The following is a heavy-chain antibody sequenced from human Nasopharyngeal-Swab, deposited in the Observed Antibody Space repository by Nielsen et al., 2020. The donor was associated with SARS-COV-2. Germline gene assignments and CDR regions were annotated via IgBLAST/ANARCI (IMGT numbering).Heavy chain of an antibody. J-gene: IGHJ4*02. D-gene: IGHD4-17*01. CDR2: LAHDASNE. CDR3: ARDAPAHYGAFY. V-gene: IGHV3-30*03. CDR1: GFTFSSFG. Sequence: GESLKISCAASGFTFSSFGMHWVRQAPGKGLEWVAFLAHDASNEYYGDSVKGRFSISRDSSKNTLYLQMDSLRGEDTAAYYCARDAPAHYGAFYWGRGTLVTVSS.